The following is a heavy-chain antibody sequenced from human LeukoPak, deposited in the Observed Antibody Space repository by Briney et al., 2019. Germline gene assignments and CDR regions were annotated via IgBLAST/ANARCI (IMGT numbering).Heavy chain of an antibody. Sequence: SETLSLTCTVSGGSIRGYYWSWIRQAPGKGLEWIAYISQSGTTNYNPSLKSRVTISLDMSKNQFSLNLNSVTAADTAVYYCVRHSSGTTYGHWGQGTLVTVSS. CDR1: GGSIRGYY. V-gene: IGHV4-59*08. CDR2: ISQSGTT. J-gene: IGHJ4*02. CDR3: VRHSSGTTYGH. D-gene: IGHD1-7*01.